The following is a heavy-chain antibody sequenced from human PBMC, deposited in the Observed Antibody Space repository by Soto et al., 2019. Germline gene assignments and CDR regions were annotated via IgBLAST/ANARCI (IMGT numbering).Heavy chain of an antibody. J-gene: IGHJ3*02. Sequence: GALRLSCAASGFTFSSYWMSWVRQAPGKGLEWVANIKQDGSEKYYVDSVKGRFTISRDNAKNSLYLQMNSLRAEDTAVYYCARVNYDFWSGYYRSGYGAFDIWGQGTMVTVSS. CDR2: IKQDGSEK. CDR1: GFTFSSYW. D-gene: IGHD3-3*01. V-gene: IGHV3-7*01. CDR3: ARVNYDFWSGYYRSGYGAFDI.